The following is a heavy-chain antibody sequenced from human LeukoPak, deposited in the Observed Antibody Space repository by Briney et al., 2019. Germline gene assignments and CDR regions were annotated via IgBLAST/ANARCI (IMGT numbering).Heavy chain of an antibody. J-gene: IGHJ6*03. V-gene: IGHV1-2*02. CDR1: GYTFSDFY. CDR3: AKDRRGPKSYYYFYYMDV. D-gene: IGHD3-16*01. CDR2: INPSGGGT. Sequence: ASVKVSCKASGYTFSDFYIHWVRQAPGQGLEWVGWINPSGGGTNHAPQFQGRVTMARDTSISTAYMELSRLTSDDTAVYYCAKDRRGPKSYYYFYYMDVWGKGTTVTVSS.